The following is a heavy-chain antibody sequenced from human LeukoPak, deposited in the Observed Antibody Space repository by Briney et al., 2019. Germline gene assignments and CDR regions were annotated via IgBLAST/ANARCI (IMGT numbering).Heavy chain of an antibody. CDR1: GFTFSDYY. Sequence: GGSLRLSCAASGFTFSDYYMTWIRQAPGKGLEWVSYISSSGSSIYYADSVKGRFTISRDNAKNSLYLQMNSLRVEDTAIYYCARENVDYCSGGSCYLDYWGQGTLVTVSS. V-gene: IGHV3-11*01. J-gene: IGHJ4*02. CDR2: ISSSGSSI. CDR3: ARENVDYCSGGSCYLDY. D-gene: IGHD2-15*01.